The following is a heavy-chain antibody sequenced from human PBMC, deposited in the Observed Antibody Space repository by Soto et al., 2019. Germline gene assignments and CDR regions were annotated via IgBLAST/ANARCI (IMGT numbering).Heavy chain of an antibody. Sequence: QVQLVESGGGVVQPGRSLRLSCAASGFTFSSYAMHWVRQAPGKGLEWVAVISYDGSNKYYADSVKGRFTISRDNSKNTLYLQMNSLRAEDTAVYYCARDNGVVTAEYYFDYWGQGTLVTVSS. J-gene: IGHJ4*02. V-gene: IGHV3-30-3*01. CDR1: GFTFSSYA. CDR2: ISYDGSNK. D-gene: IGHD2-8*01. CDR3: ARDNGVVTAEYYFDY.